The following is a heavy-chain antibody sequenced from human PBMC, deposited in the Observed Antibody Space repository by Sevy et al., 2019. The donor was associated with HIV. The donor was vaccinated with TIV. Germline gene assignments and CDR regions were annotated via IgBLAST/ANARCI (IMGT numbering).Heavy chain of an antibody. D-gene: IGHD4-17*01. CDR1: GFTVSSNY. J-gene: IGHJ3*02. Sequence: GGSLRLSCAASGFTVSSNYMSWVRQAPGKGLEWVSVIYSGGSTYYADSVEGRFTISRDNSKNTLYLQMNSLRAEDTAVYYCAGGSPTVTLRGGAFDIWGQGTMVTVSS. CDR3: AGGSPTVTLRGGAFDI. V-gene: IGHV3-53*01. CDR2: IYSGGST.